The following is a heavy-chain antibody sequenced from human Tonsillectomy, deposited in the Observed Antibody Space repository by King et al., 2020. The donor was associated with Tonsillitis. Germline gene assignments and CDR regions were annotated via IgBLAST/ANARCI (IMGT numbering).Heavy chain of an antibody. CDR2: IDWDDDK. Sequence: TLKESGPALVKPTQTLTLTCTFSGFSLSTSGMCVSWIRQPPGKALEWLALIDWDDDKYYSTSLKTRLTISKDTSKNQVVLTMTNMDPVDTATYYCARIPAVRGVIDGMDVWGQGTTVTVSS. D-gene: IGHD3-10*01. V-gene: IGHV2-70*01. CDR3: ARIPAVRGVIDGMDV. CDR1: GFSLSTSGMC. J-gene: IGHJ6*02.